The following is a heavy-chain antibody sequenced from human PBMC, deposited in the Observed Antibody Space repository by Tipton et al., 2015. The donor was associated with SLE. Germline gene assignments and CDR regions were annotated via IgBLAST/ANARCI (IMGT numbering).Heavy chain of an antibody. CDR3: AREPYYYGSGNGI. CDR1: GGSISSGSYY. Sequence: TLSLTCTVSGGSISSGSYYWSCIRRPAGKGLEWIGRIYTSGSTNYNPSLTSRVTISVDTSKNQFSLKLSSVTAADTAVYYCAREPYYYGSGNGIWGQGTMVTVSS. V-gene: IGHV4-61*02. J-gene: IGHJ3*02. CDR2: IYTSGST. D-gene: IGHD3-10*01.